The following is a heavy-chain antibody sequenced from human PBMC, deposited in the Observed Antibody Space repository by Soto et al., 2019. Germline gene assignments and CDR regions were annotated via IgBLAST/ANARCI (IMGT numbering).Heavy chain of an antibody. Sequence: ASVKVSCKASGYTFTSYGISWVRQAPGQGLEWMGWISAYNGNTNYAQKLQGGVTMTTDTSTSTAYMELRSLRSDDTAVYYCARDELCSSTSCYAVYYYYGMDVWGQGTTVTVSS. J-gene: IGHJ6*02. CDR1: GYTFTSYG. D-gene: IGHD2-2*01. V-gene: IGHV1-18*01. CDR3: ARDELCSSTSCYAVYYYYGMDV. CDR2: ISAYNGNT.